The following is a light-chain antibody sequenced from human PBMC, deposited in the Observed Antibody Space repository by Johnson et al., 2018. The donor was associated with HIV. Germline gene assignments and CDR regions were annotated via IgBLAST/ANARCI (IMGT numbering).Light chain of an antibody. J-gene: IGLJ1*01. CDR3: GTWDSSLGAYV. Sequence: QSVLTQPPSVSAAPGQKVTISCSGSSSNIGNNYVSWYQQLPGTAPKLLIYDNNKRPSGIPDRFSGSESGTSATLGITGLQTGDEADYYCGTWDSSLGAYVFGTGPNVTVL. V-gene: IGLV1-51*01. CDR1: SSNIGNNY. CDR2: DNN.